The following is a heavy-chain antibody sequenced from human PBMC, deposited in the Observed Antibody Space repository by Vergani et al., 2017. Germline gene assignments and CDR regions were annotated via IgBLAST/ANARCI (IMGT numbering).Heavy chain of an antibody. D-gene: IGHD3-22*01. CDR3: TSPNYYDSLFGAFDI. Sequence: EVQLVESGGGLVQPGRSLRLSCTASGFTFGDYAMSWFRQAPGKGLEWVGFIRSKAYGGTTEYAASVKGRFTISRDDSKSIAYLQMNSLKTEDTAVCYCTSPNYYDSLFGAFDIWGQGTMVTVSS. J-gene: IGHJ3*02. CDR2: IRSKAYGGTT. CDR1: GFTFGDYA. V-gene: IGHV3-49*03.